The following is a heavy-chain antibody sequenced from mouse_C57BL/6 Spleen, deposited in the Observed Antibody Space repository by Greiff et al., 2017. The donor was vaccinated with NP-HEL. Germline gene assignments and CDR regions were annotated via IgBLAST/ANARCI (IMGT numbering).Heavy chain of an antibody. Sequence: VQLQQSGPELVKPGASVKISCKASGYTFTDYYMNWVKQSHGKSLEWIGDINPNNGGTSYNQKFKGKATLTVDKSSSTAYMELRSLTSEDSAVYYCARMDYDYGGYFDVWGTGTTVTVSS. CDR3: ARMDYDYGGYFDV. D-gene: IGHD2-4*01. V-gene: IGHV1-26*01. J-gene: IGHJ1*03. CDR2: INPNNGGT. CDR1: GYTFTDYY.